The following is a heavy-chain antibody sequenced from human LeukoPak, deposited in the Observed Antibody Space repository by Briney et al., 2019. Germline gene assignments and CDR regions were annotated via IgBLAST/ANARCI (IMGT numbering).Heavy chain of an antibody. Sequence: SETLSLTCAVYGGSFSGYYWSWIRQPPGKGLEWIGEINHSGSTNYNPSLKSRVTKSVDTSKNQFSLKLSSVTAADTAVYYCARGRVGPEWLLKSLGAFDIWGQGTMVTVSS. J-gene: IGHJ3*02. D-gene: IGHD3-3*01. CDR3: ARGRVGPEWLLKSLGAFDI. CDR1: GGSFSGYY. V-gene: IGHV4-34*01. CDR2: INHSGST.